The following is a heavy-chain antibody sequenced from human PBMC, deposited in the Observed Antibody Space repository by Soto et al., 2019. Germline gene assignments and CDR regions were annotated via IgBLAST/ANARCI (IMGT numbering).Heavy chain of an antibody. J-gene: IGHJ3*02. CDR2: IYSGGST. CDR1: GFTVSSNY. V-gene: IGHV3-66*01. CDR3: ARTPVNAFDI. Sequence: GGSLRLSCAASGFTVSSNYLSWVRQAPGKGLEWVSIIYSGGSTFYADSVKGRFTISRDNSKNTLYLQMNSLRAEDTAVYYCARTPVNAFDIWGQGTMVTVSS.